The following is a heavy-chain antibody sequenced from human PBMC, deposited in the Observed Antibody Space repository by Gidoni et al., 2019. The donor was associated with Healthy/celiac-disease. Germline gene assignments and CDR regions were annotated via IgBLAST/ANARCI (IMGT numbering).Heavy chain of an antibody. D-gene: IGHD2-2*01. CDR1: GFTFGDYA. CDR2: IRSKAYGGTT. Sequence: EVQLVESGGGLVQPGRSLRLSGTASGFTFGDYAMRWVRQAPGKGLEWVCFIRSKAYGGTTEYAASVKGRFTISRDDSKSIAYLQMNSLKTEDTAVYYCTRTPATAALYYFDYWGQGTLVTVSS. V-gene: IGHV3-49*04. CDR3: TRTPATAALYYFDY. J-gene: IGHJ4*02.